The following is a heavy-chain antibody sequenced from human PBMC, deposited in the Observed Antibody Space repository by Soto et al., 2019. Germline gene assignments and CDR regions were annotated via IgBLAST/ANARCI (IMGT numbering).Heavy chain of an antibody. Sequence: GGSLRLSCAASGFTFSSYAMHWVRQAPGKGLEYVSAISSNGGSTYYANSVKGRFTISRDNSKNTLYLQMGSLRAEDMAVYYCAGSFTHRPGWFDPWGQGTLVTVDS. D-gene: IGHD3-10*01. CDR1: GFTFSSYA. J-gene: IGHJ5*02. V-gene: IGHV3-64*01. CDR2: ISSNGGST. CDR3: AGSFTHRPGWFDP.